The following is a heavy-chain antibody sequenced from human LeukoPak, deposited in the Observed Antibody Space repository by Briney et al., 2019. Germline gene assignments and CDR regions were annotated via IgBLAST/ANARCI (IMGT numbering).Heavy chain of an antibody. CDR1: VGSMSGSY. D-gene: IGHD2-8*02. CDR3: ARRRQVTSYCPYAFDV. CDR2: IYFTGIS. V-gene: IGHV4-59*08. Sequence: PSETLSLTCIVSVGSMSGSYWSWIRQPPGKGLEWLGHIYFTGISKSNPSLKSRGTISLDTSKNQFSLRLASVTAADTAVYYCARRRQVTSYCPYAFDVWGQGTMVTVSS. J-gene: IGHJ3*01.